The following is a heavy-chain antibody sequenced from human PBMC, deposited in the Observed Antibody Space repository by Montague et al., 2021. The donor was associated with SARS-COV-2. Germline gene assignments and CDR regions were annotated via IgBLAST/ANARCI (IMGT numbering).Heavy chain of an antibody. J-gene: IGHJ4*02. D-gene: IGHD6-19*01. CDR2: LIENGNDR. CDR1: GFRFSGYA. Sequence: SLRLSCAASGFRFSGYAMSWVRQAPGKGLEFVSGLIENGNDRYYADSVKGRFSISRDNSWNTVYLQMNSLRADDTAVYYCVKDYPTPGTTLAAFFDDWGQGTLVTVSS. V-gene: IGHV3-23*01. CDR3: VKDYPTPGTTLAAFFDD.